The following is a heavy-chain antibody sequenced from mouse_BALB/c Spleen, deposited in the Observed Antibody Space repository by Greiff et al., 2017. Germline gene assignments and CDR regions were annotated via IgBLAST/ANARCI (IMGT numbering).Heavy chain of an antibody. CDR2: ISSGGSYT. J-gene: IGHJ2*01. V-gene: IGHV5-9-3*01. CDR3: ARYYYGYENYFDY. Sequence: EVKLMESGGGLVKPGGSLKLSCAASGFTFSSYAMSWVRQTPEKRLEWVATISSGGSYTYYPDSVKGRFTISRDNAKNTLYLQMSSLRSEDTAMYYCARYYYGYENYFDYWGQGTTLTVSS. CDR1: GFTFSSYA. D-gene: IGHD1-2*01.